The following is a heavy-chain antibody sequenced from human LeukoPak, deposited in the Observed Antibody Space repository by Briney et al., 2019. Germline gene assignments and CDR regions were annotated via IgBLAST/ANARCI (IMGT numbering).Heavy chain of an antibody. D-gene: IGHD1-26*01. J-gene: IGHJ4*02. Sequence: GGSLRLSCAASGFTFGSYAMHWVRPTPGKGLEYVSAISSNGGNTYYTNSVKGRSTISRDNSKNTLYLQMGSLRAEDMAVYYSARTSGSFYFDYWGQGTLVTVSS. V-gene: IGHV3-64*01. CDR3: ARTSGSFYFDY. CDR2: ISSNGGNT. CDR1: GFTFGSYA.